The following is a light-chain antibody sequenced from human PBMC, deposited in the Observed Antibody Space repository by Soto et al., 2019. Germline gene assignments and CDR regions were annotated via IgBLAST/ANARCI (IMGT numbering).Light chain of an antibody. CDR3: AAWDDSLSWV. J-gene: IGLJ3*02. V-gene: IGLV1-44*01. CDR2: SNN. Sequence: QSVLTQPPSASGTPGQRVTISCSGSSSNIGSNTVNWYQQLPGTAPKHLIFSNNQRPSGVPDRFSGSKSGTSASLAISGLQPEDEADYYCAAWDDSLSWVFGGGTLLTVL. CDR1: SSNIGSNT.